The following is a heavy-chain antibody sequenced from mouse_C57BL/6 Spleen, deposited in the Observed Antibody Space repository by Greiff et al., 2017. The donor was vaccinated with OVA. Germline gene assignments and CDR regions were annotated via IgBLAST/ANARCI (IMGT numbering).Heavy chain of an antibody. D-gene: IGHD1-1*01. CDR1: GFTFSNYW. Sequence: EVQLQQSGGGLVQPGGSMKLSCVASGFTFSNYWMNWVRQSPEKGLEWVAQIRLKSDNYATHYAESVKGRFTISRDDSKSSVYLQMNNLRAEDTGIYYCTNYYGSSYGYFDYWGQGTTLTVSS. CDR3: TNYYGSSYGYFDY. CDR2: IRLKSDNYAT. J-gene: IGHJ2*01. V-gene: IGHV6-3*01.